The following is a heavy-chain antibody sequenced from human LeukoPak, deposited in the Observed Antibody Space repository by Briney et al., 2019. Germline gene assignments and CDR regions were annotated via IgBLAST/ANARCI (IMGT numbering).Heavy chain of an antibody. CDR3: ARARSLTMIKPEKDAFDI. CDR1: GYTFTGYY. J-gene: IGHJ3*02. CDR2: INPNSGGT. V-gene: IGHV1-2*04. D-gene: IGHD3-22*01. Sequence: ASVKVSCKASGYTFTGYYMHWVRQAPGQGLEWMGWINPNSGGTNYAQKFQGWVTMTRDTSISTAYMELSRLRSDDTAVYYCARARSLTMIKPEKDAFDIWGQGTMVTVSS.